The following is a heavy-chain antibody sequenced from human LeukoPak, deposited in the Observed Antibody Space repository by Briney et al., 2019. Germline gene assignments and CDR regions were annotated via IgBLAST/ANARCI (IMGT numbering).Heavy chain of an antibody. CDR2: VYHSGST. Sequence: SETLSLTCTVSGGSVSSGSYYWNCIRQPPGKGLEWLGYVYHSGSTNYNPSLKSRVIISLDTSKNQFSLKLSSVTAADTAIYYCARRIVGSTSTLDAFDIWGQGTMVTVSS. V-gene: IGHV4-61*01. D-gene: IGHD1-26*01. J-gene: IGHJ3*02. CDR1: GGSVSSGSYY. CDR3: ARRIVGSTSTLDAFDI.